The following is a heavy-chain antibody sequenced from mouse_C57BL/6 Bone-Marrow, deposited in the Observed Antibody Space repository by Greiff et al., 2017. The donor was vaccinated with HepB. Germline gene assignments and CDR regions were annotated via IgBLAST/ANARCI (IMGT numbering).Heavy chain of an antibody. CDR1: GYTFTSYW. J-gene: IGHJ3*01. V-gene: IGHV1-50*01. D-gene: IGHD2-1*01. CDR3: ARPLYGNYEGFAY. Sequence: VQGVESGAELVKPGASVKLSCKASGYTFTSYWMQWVKQRPGQGLEWIGEIDPSDSYTNYNQKFKGKATLTVDTSSSTAYMQLSSLTSEDSAVYYCARPLYGNYEGFAYWGQGTLVTVSA. CDR2: IDPSDSYT.